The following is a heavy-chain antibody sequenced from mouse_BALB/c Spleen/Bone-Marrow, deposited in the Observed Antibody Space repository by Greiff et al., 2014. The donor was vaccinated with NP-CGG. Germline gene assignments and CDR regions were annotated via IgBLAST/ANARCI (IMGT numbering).Heavy chain of an antibody. V-gene: IGHV1S137*01. CDR3: ARKRLTGTSYWYFDV. J-gene: IGHJ1*01. CDR1: GYTFTDYS. D-gene: IGHD4-1*01. Sequence: QVQLEQSGAGLVRPGGSVKLSCKGSGYTFTDYSMNWVKQSPAKSLEWVGGICTYYGNTNYNQKFKGKATITVDKSSSTAYMELARLTSEDSAIYYCARKRLTGTSYWYFDVWGAGTTVTVSS. CDR2: ICTYYGNT.